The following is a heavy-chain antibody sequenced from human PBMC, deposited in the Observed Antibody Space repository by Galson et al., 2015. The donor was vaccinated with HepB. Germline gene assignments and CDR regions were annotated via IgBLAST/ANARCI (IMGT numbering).Heavy chain of an antibody. CDR1: GDSVSSNSAA. Sequence: CAISGDSVSSNSAAWNWIRQSPSRGLEWLGRTYYRSKWYNDYAVSVKSRITINPDTSKNQFSLQLNSVTPEDTAVYYCARAGYYDSSGYYYDAFDIWGQGTMVTVSS. CDR3: ARAGYYDSSGYYYDAFDI. D-gene: IGHD3-22*01. J-gene: IGHJ3*02. CDR2: TYYRSKWYN. V-gene: IGHV6-1*01.